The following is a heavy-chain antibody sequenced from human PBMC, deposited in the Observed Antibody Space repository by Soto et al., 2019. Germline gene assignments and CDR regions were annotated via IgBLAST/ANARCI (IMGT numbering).Heavy chain of an antibody. D-gene: IGHD3-10*01. CDR3: ARDWVWFGAHPIDY. CDR1: GFTFSNYG. J-gene: IGHJ4*02. V-gene: IGHV3-30*03. CDR2: ISYDGSNK. Sequence: QVQLVESGGGVDQPGGSLRLSCAASGFTFSNYGMHWVRQAPGKGLEWVAVISYDGSNKYYADSVKGRFTISRDNSKNTLYLQMNSLTTEDTAVYYCARDWVWFGAHPIDYWGQGTLVTVSS.